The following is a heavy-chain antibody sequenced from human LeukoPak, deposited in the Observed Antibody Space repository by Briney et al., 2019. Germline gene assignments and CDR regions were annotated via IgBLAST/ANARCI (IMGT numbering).Heavy chain of an antibody. Sequence: PSETLSLTCTVSGGSISSGGYYWSWIRQHPGKGLEWIGYIYYSGSTYYNPSLKSRVTISVDTSKNQFSLKLSSVTAADTAVYYCARGSAGVAFDYWGQGTLVTVSS. CDR1: GGSISSGGYY. CDR3: ARGSAGVAFDY. V-gene: IGHV4-31*03. D-gene: IGHD5-12*01. CDR2: IYYSGST. J-gene: IGHJ4*02.